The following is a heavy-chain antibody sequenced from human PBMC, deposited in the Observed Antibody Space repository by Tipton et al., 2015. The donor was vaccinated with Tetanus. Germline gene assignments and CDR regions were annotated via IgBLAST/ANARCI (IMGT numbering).Heavy chain of an antibody. J-gene: IGHJ4*02. CDR2: ISGSGDTT. D-gene: IGHD6-13*01. Sequence: AASGFTFSNYAMTWVRQAPGKGLEWVSAISGSGDTTYYPDSVKGRFAISRDNSKNTLYLQMNSLRGEDAAVYYCAKEGHSSPTTPYIDYWGQGTLVTVSS. V-gene: IGHV3-23*01. CDR3: AKEGHSSPTTPYIDY. CDR1: GFTFSNYA.